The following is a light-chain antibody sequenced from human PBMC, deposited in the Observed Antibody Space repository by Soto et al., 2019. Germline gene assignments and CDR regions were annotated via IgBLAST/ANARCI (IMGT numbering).Light chain of an antibody. CDR1: QSASSSY. V-gene: IGKV3-20*01. Sequence: EIVLTQSPGTLSLSPGERATLSCMASQSASSSYLAWYQQKPGQPPRLLIFGASSWATGIPDRFSGSGSGRDFTLTISRLEPEDFAVYYCEQYGSSPGCFGPGTKVVIK. CDR3: EQYGSSPGC. J-gene: IGKJ3*01. CDR2: GAS.